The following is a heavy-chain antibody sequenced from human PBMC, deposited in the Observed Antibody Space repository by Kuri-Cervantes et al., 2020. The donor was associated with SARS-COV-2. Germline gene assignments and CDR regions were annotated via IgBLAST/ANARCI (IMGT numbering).Heavy chain of an antibody. CDR3: ARDPGGVFLRGIMILSAHWFDT. CDR2: ISWNSGSI. D-gene: IGHD3-9*01. Sequence: SLKISCAASGFTFDDYAMHWVRQAPGKGLEWVSGISWNSGSIGYADSVKGRFTISRDNAKNSLYLQMNSLRAEDTAVYYCARDPGGVFLRGIMILSAHWFDTWGQGTLVTDSS. CDR1: GFTFDDYA. J-gene: IGHJ5*02. V-gene: IGHV3-9*01.